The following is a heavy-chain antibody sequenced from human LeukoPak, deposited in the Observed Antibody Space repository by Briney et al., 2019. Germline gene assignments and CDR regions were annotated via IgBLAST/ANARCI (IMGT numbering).Heavy chain of an antibody. V-gene: IGHV4-30-4*01. CDR2: IYYSGNT. CDR1: GGSISSGGYY. D-gene: IGHD1-26*01. J-gene: IGHJ4*02. CDR3: ARGGGSHYTGDDY. Sequence: NPSETLSLTCTVSGGSISSGGYYWSWIRQPPGKGLEWIGHIYYSGNTYYNPSLKSRVTISVDTSKNQFSLKLSSVTAADTAVYYCARGGGSHYTGDDYWGQGTLVTVSS.